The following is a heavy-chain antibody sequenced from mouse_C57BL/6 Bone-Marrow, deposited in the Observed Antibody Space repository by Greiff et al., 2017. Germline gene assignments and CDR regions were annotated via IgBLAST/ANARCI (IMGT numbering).Heavy chain of an antibody. D-gene: IGHD2-5*01. CDR2: IDPENGDT. V-gene: IGHV14-4*01. Sequence: VQLKESGAELVRPGASVKLSCTASGFNIKDDYMHWVKQRPEQGLEWIGWIDPENGDTESASKFQGKAPISADTSSNTAYLQLSSLTSEDTAVYYCTTYSNYWYFDVWGTGTTVTVSS. J-gene: IGHJ1*03. CDR1: GFNIKDDY. CDR3: TTYSNYWYFDV.